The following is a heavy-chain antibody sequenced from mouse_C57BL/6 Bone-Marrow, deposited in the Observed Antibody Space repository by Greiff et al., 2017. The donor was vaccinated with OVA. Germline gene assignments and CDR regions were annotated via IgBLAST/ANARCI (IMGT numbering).Heavy chain of an antibody. Sequence: VQLQQSGAELARPGASVKLSCKASGYTFTSYGISWVKQSTGQGLEWIGEIYPRSGNTYYNEKFKGKATLTADKSSSTAYMELRSLTSEDSAVYFCARDGYYFYWYFDVWGTGTTVTVSS. V-gene: IGHV1-81*01. CDR1: GYTFTSYG. CDR2: IYPRSGNT. CDR3: ARDGYYFYWYFDV. D-gene: IGHD2-3*01. J-gene: IGHJ1*03.